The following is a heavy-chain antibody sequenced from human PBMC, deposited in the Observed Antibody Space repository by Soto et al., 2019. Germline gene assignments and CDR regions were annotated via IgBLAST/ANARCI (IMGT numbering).Heavy chain of an antibody. CDR1: GFNFRDYW. CDR2: ISSSSSTI. D-gene: IGHD3-22*01. V-gene: IGHV3-48*01. CDR3: ARDPYDSSGVVNWFDP. Sequence: GGSLRLSCAASGFNFRDYWMTWVRQAPGKGLEWVSYISSSSSTIYYADSVKGRFTISRDNAKNSLYLQMNSLRAEDTAVYYCARDPYDSSGVVNWFDPWGQGTLVTVSS. J-gene: IGHJ5*02.